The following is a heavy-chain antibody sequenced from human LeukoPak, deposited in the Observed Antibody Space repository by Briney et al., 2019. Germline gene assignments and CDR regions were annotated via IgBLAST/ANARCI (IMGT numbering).Heavy chain of an antibody. CDR1: GFTFSSYG. CDR3: ASLYKKASSSGGSGGY. Sequence: HPGGSLRLSCAASGFTFSSYGMHWVRQAPGKGLEWVAFIRYDGSNKYYADSVKGRFTISRDNSKNTLYLQMNSLRAEDTAVYYCASLYKKASSSGGSGGYWGQGTLVTVSS. V-gene: IGHV3-30*02. CDR2: IRYDGSNK. J-gene: IGHJ4*02. D-gene: IGHD6-19*01.